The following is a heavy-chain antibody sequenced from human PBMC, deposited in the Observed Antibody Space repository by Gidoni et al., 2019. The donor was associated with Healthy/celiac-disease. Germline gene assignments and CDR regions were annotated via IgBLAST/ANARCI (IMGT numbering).Heavy chain of an antibody. V-gene: IGHV3-21*01. CDR3: ARTITREVVPAAMRY. CDR2: ISSSSSYI. Sequence: EVQLVESGGGLVKPGGSLRLSCAASGFTFRSYSMNWVRQAPGKGLEWVSSISSSSSYIYYADSVKGRFTISRDNAKNSLYLQMNSLRAEDTAVYYCARTITREVVPAAMRYWGQGTLVTVSS. J-gene: IGHJ4*02. CDR1: GFTFRSYS. D-gene: IGHD2-2*01.